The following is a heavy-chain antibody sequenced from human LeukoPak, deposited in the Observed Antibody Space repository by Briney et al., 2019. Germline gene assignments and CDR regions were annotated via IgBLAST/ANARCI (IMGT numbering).Heavy chain of an antibody. CDR1: GFVFSSYE. J-gene: IGHJ5*02. CDR3: ARIYGYSNRFDP. Sequence: GGSLRLSCAASGFVFSSYEMNWVRQAPGKGLEWVSYISSSGSTVYYADSVKGRFTISRDNAKNSLYLQMNSLGAEDTAVYYCARIYGYSNRFDPWGQGTLVTVSS. D-gene: IGHD4-11*01. V-gene: IGHV3-48*03. CDR2: ISSSGSTV.